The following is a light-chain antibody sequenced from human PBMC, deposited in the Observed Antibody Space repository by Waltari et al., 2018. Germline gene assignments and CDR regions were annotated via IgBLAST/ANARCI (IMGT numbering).Light chain of an antibody. CDR2: GNS. J-gene: IGLJ2*01. CDR1: SSNTAATYR. CDR3: QSYDSSLSVVV. V-gene: IGLV1-40*01. Sequence: QSILTQPPSVSGAPGQRVTISCTGSSSNTAATYRVPWYQQLPGTAPKLLIYGNSNRPSGVPDRFSGSKSGTSASLAITGLQAEDEADYYCQSYDSSLSVVVFGGGTKLTVL.